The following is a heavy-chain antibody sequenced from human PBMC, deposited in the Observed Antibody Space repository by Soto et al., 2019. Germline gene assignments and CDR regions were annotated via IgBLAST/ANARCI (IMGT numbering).Heavy chain of an antibody. CDR3: ARTADIAVAGIRSFRYYYHGMDV. CDR2: INAGNGNT. J-gene: IGHJ6*02. CDR1: GCTFSSYA. V-gene: IGHV1-3*01. Sequence: GSSVNVSCKASGCTFSSYAIHWVRQAPGQRLEWMGLINAGNGNTKYSQKFQGTVTITRDTSASTAYMELSSLRSEDTAVYYCARTADIAVAGIRSFRYYYHGMDVWGQGTTVTVSS. D-gene: IGHD6-19*01.